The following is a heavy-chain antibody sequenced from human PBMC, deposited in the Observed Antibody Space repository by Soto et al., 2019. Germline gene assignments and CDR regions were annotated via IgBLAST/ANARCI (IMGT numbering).Heavy chain of an antibody. V-gene: IGHV4-59*01. Sequence: PSETLSLTCTVSGGSISSYYWSWLRQPPGKGLGWIGYIYYSGSTNYNPSLKSRVTISVDTSKYQFSLKLSSVTAADTAVYYCARVYSTSWYWSNGFDPWGQGTLVTVSS. J-gene: IGHJ5*02. D-gene: IGHD6-13*01. CDR2: IYYSGST. CDR1: GGSISSYY. CDR3: ARVYSTSWYWSNGFDP.